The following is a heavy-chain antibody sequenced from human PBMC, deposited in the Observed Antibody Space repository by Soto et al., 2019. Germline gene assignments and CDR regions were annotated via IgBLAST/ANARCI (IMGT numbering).Heavy chain of an antibody. V-gene: IGHV1-69*13. CDR2: IIPIFGTA. J-gene: IGHJ4*02. CDR3: ARDSTYYYDSSGYYYAWDY. CDR1: GGTFTTAA. D-gene: IGHD3-22*01. Sequence: SVKVSCKASGGTFTTAAISWVRQAPGQGLEWMGGIIPIFGTANYAQKFQGRVTITADESTSTAYMELSSLRSEDTAVYYCARDSTYYYDSSGYYYAWDYWGQGTLVTVSS.